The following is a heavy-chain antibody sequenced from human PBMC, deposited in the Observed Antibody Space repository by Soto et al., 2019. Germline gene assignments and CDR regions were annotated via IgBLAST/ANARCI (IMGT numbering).Heavy chain of an antibody. D-gene: IGHD4-17*01. J-gene: IGHJ3*02. CDR1: GGSISSYY. CDR2: IYYSGST. Sequence: SETLSLTCTVSGGSISSYYWSWIRQPPGKGLEWIGYIYYSGSTNYNPSLKSRVTISVDTSKNQFSLKLSSVTAADTAVYYCARVGPSGYGDPGAFDIWGQGTMVTVSS. CDR3: ARVGPSGYGDPGAFDI. V-gene: IGHV4-59*01.